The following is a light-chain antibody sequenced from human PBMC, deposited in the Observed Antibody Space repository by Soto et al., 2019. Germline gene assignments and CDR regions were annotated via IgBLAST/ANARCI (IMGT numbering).Light chain of an antibody. Sequence: QLVLTQPPSASGTPGQRVTISCSGSSSNIGTSAVNWYQQLPGMAPKLLIYSNSQRPSGVPDRFSASKSGTSASLAISGLQSEDEAEYYCAAWDGSLNGVVFGGGTKLTVL. CDR1: SSNIGTSA. J-gene: IGLJ2*01. CDR2: SNS. CDR3: AAWDGSLNGVV. V-gene: IGLV1-44*01.